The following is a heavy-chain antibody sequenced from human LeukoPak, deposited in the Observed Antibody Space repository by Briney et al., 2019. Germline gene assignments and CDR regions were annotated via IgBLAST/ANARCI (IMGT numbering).Heavy chain of an antibody. J-gene: IGHJ6*02. CDR1: GGTFSSYA. Sequence: SVKVSCKASGGTFSSYAISWVRQAPGQGLEWMGRIIPILGIANYAQKFQGRLTITADKSTSTAYMELSSLRSEDTAVYYCAIGVVTLMDVWGQGTTVTVSS. CDR3: AIGVVTLMDV. CDR2: IIPILGIA. V-gene: IGHV1-69*04. D-gene: IGHD3-3*01.